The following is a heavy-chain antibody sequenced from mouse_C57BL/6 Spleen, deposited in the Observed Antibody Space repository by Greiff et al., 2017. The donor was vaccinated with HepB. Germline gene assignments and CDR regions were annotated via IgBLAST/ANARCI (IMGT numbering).Heavy chain of an antibody. Sequence: VQLQQPGAELVKPGASVKLSCKASGYTFTSYWMHWVKQRPGQGLEWIGMIHPNSGSTNYNEKFKSKATLTVDKSSSTAYMQLSSLTSEDSAVYYCARPSTLVAYYYAMDYWGQGTSVTVSS. CDR3: ARPSTLVAYYYAMDY. CDR2: IHPNSGST. CDR1: GYTFTSYW. J-gene: IGHJ4*01. D-gene: IGHD1-1*01. V-gene: IGHV1-64*01.